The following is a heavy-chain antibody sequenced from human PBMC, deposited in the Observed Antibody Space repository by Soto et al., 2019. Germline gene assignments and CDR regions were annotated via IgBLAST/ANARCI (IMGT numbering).Heavy chain of an antibody. V-gene: IGHV3-11*03. CDR1: GFTFSDYY. CDR3: ARYSPPIYIAAAGHDY. CDR2: ISSSSSYT. Sequence: PGGSLRLSCAASGFTFSDYYMSWIRQAPGKGLEWVSYISSSSSYTNYADSVKGRFTISRDNAKNSLYLQMNSLRAEDMAVYYCARYSPPIYIAAAGHDYWGQGTLVTVSS. D-gene: IGHD6-13*01. J-gene: IGHJ4*02.